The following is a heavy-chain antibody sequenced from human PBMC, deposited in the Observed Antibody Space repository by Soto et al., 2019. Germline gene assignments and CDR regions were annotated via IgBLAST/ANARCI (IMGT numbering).Heavy chain of an antibody. CDR2: INADNGYT. Sequence: ASVKVSCKAFGYSFTDYAMHWVRQAPGQRLEWMGWINADNGYTKYSQNFQGRVTFTRDTSTDTAYMELSSLRSEDTAVYYCVRSYTDCGGDCYFSNWFDPWGQGTLVTVSS. D-gene: IGHD2-21*01. J-gene: IGHJ5*02. CDR1: GYSFTDYA. CDR3: VRSYTDCGGDCYFSNWFDP. V-gene: IGHV1-3*01.